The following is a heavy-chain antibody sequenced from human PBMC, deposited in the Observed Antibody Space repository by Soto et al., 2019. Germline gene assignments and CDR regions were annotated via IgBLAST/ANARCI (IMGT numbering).Heavy chain of an antibody. CDR3: ARIDYYDSRSNFQYYDMDV. V-gene: IGHV2-26*01. Sequence: QVTLKESGPVLVKPTETLTLTCTVSGFSLSNARMGVSWIRQPPGKGLEWLAHIFSNDDKSYSTSLKSRLTISKDTSKRQGVLTMTNMDPVDTATYYCARIDYYDSRSNFQYYDMDVWGQGTAVTVSS. CDR2: IFSNDDK. J-gene: IGHJ6*02. CDR1: GFSLSNARMG. D-gene: IGHD3-22*01.